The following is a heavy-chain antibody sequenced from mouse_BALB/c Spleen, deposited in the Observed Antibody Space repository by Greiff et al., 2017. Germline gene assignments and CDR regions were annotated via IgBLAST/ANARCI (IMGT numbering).Heavy chain of an antibody. CDR3: ARNGWGYGPAY. Sequence: QVQLQQSGAELVRPGTSVKVSCKASGYAFTNYLIEWVKQRPGQGLEWIGVINPGSGGTNYNEKFKGKATLTADKSSSTAYMQLSSLTSDDSAVYFCARNGWGYGPAYWGQGTLVTVSA. D-gene: IGHD2-2*01. CDR2: INPGSGGT. J-gene: IGHJ3*01. CDR1: GYAFTNYL. V-gene: IGHV1-54*01.